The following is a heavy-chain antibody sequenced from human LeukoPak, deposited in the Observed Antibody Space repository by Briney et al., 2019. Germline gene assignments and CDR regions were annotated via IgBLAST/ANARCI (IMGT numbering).Heavy chain of an antibody. J-gene: IGHJ3*02. CDR2: INPDSGGT. CDR3: ASTGVTGTDDAFDI. D-gene: IGHD1-7*01. V-gene: IGHV1-2*02. CDR1: GYTFTAYY. Sequence: ASVKVSCKASGYTFTAYYMHWARQAPGQGLEWMAWINPDSGGTNYAQKFQGRVTMTRDTSISTAYMELSRLRSGDTAVYFCASTGVTGTDDAFDIWGQGTMVTVSS.